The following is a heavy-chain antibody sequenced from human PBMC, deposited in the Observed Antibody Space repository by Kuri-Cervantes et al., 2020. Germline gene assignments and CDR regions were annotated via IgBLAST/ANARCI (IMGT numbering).Heavy chain of an antibody. V-gene: IGHV3-30-3*01. CDR1: GCTFSSYA. CDR2: ISYDVSNK. CDR3: AREVDSSPNGADY. Sequence: LSHTFAASGCTFSSYAMHWVRQAPGKGLEWVAVISYDVSNKYYAASVKGRFTISRDNSKNTLYLQMNSLRAEDTAVYYCAREVDSSPNGADYRGQGTLVTVSS. D-gene: IGHD3-22*01. J-gene: IGHJ4*02.